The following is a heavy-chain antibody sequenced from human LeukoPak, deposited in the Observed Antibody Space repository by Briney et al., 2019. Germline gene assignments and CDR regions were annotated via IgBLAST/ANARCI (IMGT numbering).Heavy chain of an antibody. CDR1: GGSISSSSYY. CDR3: ARQELGSYYYYGMDV. V-gene: IGHV4-39*01. Sequence: SETLSLTCTVSGGSISSSSYYWGWIRQPPGKGLEWIGSIYYSGSTYYNPSLKSRVTISVDTSKNQFSLKLSSVTAADTAVYYCARQELGSYYYYGMDVWGQGTTVTVSS. D-gene: IGHD7-27*01. CDR2: IYYSGST. J-gene: IGHJ6*02.